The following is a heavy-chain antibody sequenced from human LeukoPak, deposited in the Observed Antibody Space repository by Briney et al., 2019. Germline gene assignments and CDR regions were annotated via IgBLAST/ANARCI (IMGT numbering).Heavy chain of an antibody. CDR3: ARGRFGGATTGFDY. V-gene: IGHV1-69*13. D-gene: IGHD1-26*01. Sequence: GASVKVSCKASGYTFTSYGISWVRQAPGQGLEWMGGIIPIFGTANYAQKFQGRVTITADESTSTAYMELSSLRSEDTAVYYCARGRFGGATTGFDYWGQGTLVTVSS. CDR2: IIPIFGTA. J-gene: IGHJ4*02. CDR1: GYTFTSYG.